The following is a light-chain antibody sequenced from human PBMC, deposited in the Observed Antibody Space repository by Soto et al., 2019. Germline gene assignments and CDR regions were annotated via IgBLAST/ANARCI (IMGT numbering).Light chain of an antibody. Sequence: DIQMTQSPSTLSGSVGDRVTITCRASQSISSYLNWYQQKPGKAPKLLIYAASSLQSGVPSRFSGSGSGTDFTLTISSLQPEDFATYYCQQSYSTLTTFGQGTRLEIK. CDR3: QQSYSTLTT. CDR1: QSISSY. J-gene: IGKJ5*01. CDR2: AAS. V-gene: IGKV1-39*01.